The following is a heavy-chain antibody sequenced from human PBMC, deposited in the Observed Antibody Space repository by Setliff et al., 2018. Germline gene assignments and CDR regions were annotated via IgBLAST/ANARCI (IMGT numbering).Heavy chain of an antibody. CDR3: ARSPANGGHDAFDI. Sequence: PGGSVRLSCAASGFTFSTYSMHWVRQAPGKGLEWVSSISPSSIYIYYADSVKGRFTISRDNAKNSLYLQMNSLGAEDTAVYYCARSPANGGHDAFDIWGQGTMVTVSS. CDR2: ISPSSIYI. CDR1: GFTFSTYS. D-gene: IGHD6-25*01. V-gene: IGHV3-21*01. J-gene: IGHJ3*02.